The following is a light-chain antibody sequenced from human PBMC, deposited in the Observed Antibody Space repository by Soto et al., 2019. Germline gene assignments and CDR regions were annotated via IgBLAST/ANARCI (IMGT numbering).Light chain of an antibody. CDR2: DVS. V-gene: IGLV2-14*03. Sequence: QSALTQPASVSGSPGQSITISCTGTSSDVGGYNYVSWYQQHPGKAPKLIIYDVSDRPSGISTRFSASKSGNTASLTISGPQAEDEADYYCCSYTSSSTPWVFGTGTKVTVL. J-gene: IGLJ1*01. CDR3: CSYTSSSTPWV. CDR1: SSDVGGYNY.